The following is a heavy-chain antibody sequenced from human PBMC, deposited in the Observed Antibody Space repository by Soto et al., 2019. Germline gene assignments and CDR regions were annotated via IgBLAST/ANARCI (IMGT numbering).Heavy chain of an antibody. CDR2: IKSKTDGGTT. CDR1: GFTFSNAW. Sequence: EVQLVESGGGLVKPGGSLRLSCAASGFTFSNAWIRWVRQAPGKGLEWVGRIKSKTDGGTTDYAAPVKGRFTISRDDSKNTLYLQMNSLKTEDTAVYYCTTAQALGILAFDIWGQGTMVTVSS. CDR3: TTAQALGILAFDI. D-gene: IGHD7-27*01. V-gene: IGHV3-15*01. J-gene: IGHJ3*02.